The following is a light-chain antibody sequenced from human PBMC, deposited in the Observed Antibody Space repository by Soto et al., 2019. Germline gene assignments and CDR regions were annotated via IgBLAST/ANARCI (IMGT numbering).Light chain of an antibody. Sequence: EIVLTQSPGTLSLSPGERATLSCRASQSVSSSFLAWYQQKPGQAPRLLIYGASSRATGIPDRFSGSGSGTDFTITTSGLVPADFAVYYCHQYGSSPWTFGQGTKVEIK. CDR2: GAS. CDR3: HQYGSSPWT. CDR1: QSVSSSF. J-gene: IGKJ1*01. V-gene: IGKV3-20*01.